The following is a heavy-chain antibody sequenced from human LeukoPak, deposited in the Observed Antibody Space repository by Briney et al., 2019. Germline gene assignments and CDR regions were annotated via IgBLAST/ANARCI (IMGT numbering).Heavy chain of an antibody. CDR3: AKDRYSYAFEYSDS. CDR2: ISGSGVST. V-gene: IGHV3-23*01. J-gene: IGHJ4*02. D-gene: IGHD5-18*01. Sequence: GESLRLSCAASGFTFTSYAMNWVRQAPGKGLEWVSAISGSGVSTYYADSVKGRFTISRDNSKNTLSLQVSSLRTEDTAVYYCAKDRYSYAFEYSDSWGQGTLVTVSS. CDR1: GFTFTSYA.